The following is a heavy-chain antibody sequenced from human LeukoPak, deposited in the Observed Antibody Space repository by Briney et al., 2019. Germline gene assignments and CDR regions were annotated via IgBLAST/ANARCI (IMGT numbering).Heavy chain of an antibody. D-gene: IGHD3-10*01. J-gene: IGHJ4*02. CDR3: TGNYYGSGSYADFDY. Sequence: GGSLRLSCAASGFTFSGSALHWVRQASGKGLEWVGRIRSTANGYATAYAASVKGRFTISRDDSKNTAYLQMDSLKTEDTAVYYCTGNYYGSGSYADFDYWGQGTLVTVSS. CDR1: GFTFSGSA. V-gene: IGHV3-73*01. CDR2: IRSTANGYAT.